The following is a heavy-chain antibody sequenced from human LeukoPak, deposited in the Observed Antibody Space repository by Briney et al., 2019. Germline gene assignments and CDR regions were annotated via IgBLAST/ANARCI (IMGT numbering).Heavy chain of an antibody. D-gene: IGHD6-19*01. Sequence: GGSLRLSCAASGFTFGNYWMSWVRQVPGTGLEWVANIKQDGSDRNYVTSVRGRFTISRDNAESSLYLQMHSLRAEDTAVYYCVRNLAVAGTCFDSWGQGTLVTVSS. CDR2: IKQDGSDR. V-gene: IGHV3-7*03. CDR3: VRNLAVAGTCFDS. CDR1: GFTFGNYW. J-gene: IGHJ4*02.